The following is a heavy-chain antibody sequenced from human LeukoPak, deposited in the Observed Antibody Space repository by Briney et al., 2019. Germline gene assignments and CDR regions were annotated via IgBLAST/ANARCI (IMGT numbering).Heavy chain of an antibody. CDR3: TRTIAATRTLYP. D-gene: IGHD6-13*01. Sequence: GSLRVSCKTSGYTFGSSHINWVRQSNGEGHEWVGWMDPNRGNTGYAQKFQGRVTMTRNTSISTAYMELSSLTSEDTALYYCTRTIAATRTLYPWGQGTQVIVSS. J-gene: IGHJ5*02. CDR1: GYTFGSSH. V-gene: IGHV1-8*01. CDR2: MDPNRGNT.